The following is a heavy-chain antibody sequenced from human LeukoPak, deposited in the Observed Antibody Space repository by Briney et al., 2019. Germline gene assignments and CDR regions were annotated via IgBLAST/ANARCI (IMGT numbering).Heavy chain of an antibody. V-gene: IGHV1-3*01. CDR3: ARGIGYCSSTSCYVGYYGMDV. D-gene: IGHD2-2*01. CDR1: GYTFTSYA. CDR2: INAGNGNT. J-gene: IGHJ6*02. Sequence: ASVKVSCKASGYTFTSYAMHWVRQAPGQRLEWMGWINAGNGNTKYSQKFQGRVTITADESTSTAYMELSSLRSEDTAVYYCARGIGYCSSTSCYVGYYGMDVWGQGTTVTVSS.